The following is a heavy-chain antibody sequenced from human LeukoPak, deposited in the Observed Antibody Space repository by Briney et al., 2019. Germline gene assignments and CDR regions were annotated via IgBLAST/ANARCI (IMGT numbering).Heavy chain of an antibody. CDR3: ATMTTVTNGSDY. V-gene: IGHV3-23*01. D-gene: IGHD4-17*01. CDR1: GFTFSSYA. J-gene: IGHJ4*02. Sequence: GGSLRLSCAASGFTFSSYAMSWVRQAPGKGLEWVSAISGSGGSTYYADSVKGRFTISRDNSKNTLYLQMNSLRAEDTAVYYCATMTTVTNGSDYWGQGTLVTVSS. CDR2: ISGSGGST.